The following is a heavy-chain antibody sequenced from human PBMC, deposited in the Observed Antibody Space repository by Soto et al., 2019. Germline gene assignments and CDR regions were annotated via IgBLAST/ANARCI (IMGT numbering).Heavy chain of an antibody. J-gene: IGHJ3*02. D-gene: IGHD2-8*02. CDR1: GYNFFCYW. CDR3: ARLFSPRTEIALVTDAFDI. Sequence: GESLNTSCQCSGYNFFCYWIVWVRQMPGKGLEWMGIMYPGDSAPRYSPSFQVQVTITADKSISTAFLQLNSLKASDTAMYYCARLFSPRTEIALVTDAFDIWGQGTMVTVSS. CDR2: MYPGDSAP. V-gene: IGHV5-51*01.